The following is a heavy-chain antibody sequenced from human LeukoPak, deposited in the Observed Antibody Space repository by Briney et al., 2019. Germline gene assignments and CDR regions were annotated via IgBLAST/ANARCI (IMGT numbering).Heavy chain of an antibody. J-gene: IGHJ4*02. Sequence: SETLSLTCAVSDYSISSGYYWGWIRQPPGKGLEWIGSIYHSGITYYNPSLKSRVTILVDTSKNQFSLNLSSVTAADTAVYYCASFVGAATTSHIDYWGQGTLVTVSS. CDR2: IYHSGIT. V-gene: IGHV4-38-2*01. CDR1: DYSISSGYY. D-gene: IGHD1-26*01. CDR3: ASFVGAATTSHIDY.